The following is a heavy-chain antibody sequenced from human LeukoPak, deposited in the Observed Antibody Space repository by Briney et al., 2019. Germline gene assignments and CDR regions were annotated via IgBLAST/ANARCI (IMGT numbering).Heavy chain of an antibody. J-gene: IGHJ4*02. CDR2: IYESGNT. Sequence: PSETLSLTCSVSGYFIRNGYYWGWIRQPPGKGLEWIGSIYESGNTDYSPSLKSRVTISVDTSKNQFSLRLNSVTAADTAIYYCARDDWVVRGLLTRAFDYWDQGILVTVSA. D-gene: IGHD3-10*01. CDR1: GYFIRNGYY. V-gene: IGHV4-38-2*02. CDR3: ARDDWVVRGLLTRAFDY.